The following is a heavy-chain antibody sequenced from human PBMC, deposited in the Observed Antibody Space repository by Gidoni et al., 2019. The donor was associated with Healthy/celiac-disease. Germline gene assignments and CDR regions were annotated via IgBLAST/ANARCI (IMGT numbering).Heavy chain of an antibody. CDR3: ARDLSYYDFWSGYYPPPYYYYGMDV. V-gene: IGHV3-30*01. Sequence: QVQLVESGGGVVQPGRSLRLSCAASGFTFSSYAMHWVSQAPGKGLEWVAVISYYGSNKYYADSVKGRFTISRDNSKNTLYLQMNSLRAEDTAVYYCARDLSYYDFWSGYYPPPYYYYGMDVWGQGTTVTVSS. D-gene: IGHD3-3*01. CDR1: GFTFSSYA. CDR2: ISYYGSNK. J-gene: IGHJ6*02.